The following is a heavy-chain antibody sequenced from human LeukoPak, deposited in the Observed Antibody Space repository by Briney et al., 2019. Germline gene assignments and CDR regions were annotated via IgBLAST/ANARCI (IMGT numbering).Heavy chain of an antibody. CDR3: ARGESNPYDAFDI. J-gene: IGHJ3*02. Sequence: SVKVSCKASGGTFSSYAISWVRQAPGQGLEWMGRIIPIFGTANYAQKFQGRVTITADESTSTAYMELSSLRSEDTAVYYCARGESNPYDAFDIRGQGTMVTVSS. CDR1: GGTFSSYA. V-gene: IGHV1-69*13. CDR2: IIPIFGTA. D-gene: IGHD4-11*01.